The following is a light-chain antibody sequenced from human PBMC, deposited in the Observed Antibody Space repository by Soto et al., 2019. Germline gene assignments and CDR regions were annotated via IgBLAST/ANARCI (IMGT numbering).Light chain of an antibody. CDR3: QQYYSTPYT. CDR1: QSVLYSSNNKNY. V-gene: IGKV4-1*01. CDR2: WAS. Sequence: DIVMTQSPDSLAVSLGERATINCKSSQSVLYSSNNKNYLAWYQQKPGQPPKLLIYWASTRESGVPDRFSGSGSGTDFTLTISSLQAEDLAVYYCQQYYSTPYTFGQGTNLEIK. J-gene: IGKJ2*01.